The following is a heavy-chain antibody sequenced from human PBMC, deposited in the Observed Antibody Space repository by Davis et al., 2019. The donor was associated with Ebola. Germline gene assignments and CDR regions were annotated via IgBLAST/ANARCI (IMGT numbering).Heavy chain of an antibody. CDR1: GGSISSSSYY. CDR3: ARPSYPPK. V-gene: IGHV4-39*01. Sequence: MPSETLSLTCTVSGGSISSSSYYWGWIRQPPGKGLEWIGSIYYSGSTYYNPSLKSRVTISVDTSKNQFSLKLSSVTAADTAVYYCARPSYPPKWGQGTLVTVSS. D-gene: IGHD2-2*01. J-gene: IGHJ4*02. CDR2: IYYSGST.